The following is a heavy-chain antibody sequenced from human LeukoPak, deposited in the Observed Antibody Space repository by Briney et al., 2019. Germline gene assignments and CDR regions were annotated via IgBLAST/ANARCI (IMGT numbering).Heavy chain of an antibody. CDR3: VREYYDSSGYFHY. Sequence: SETLSLTCTVSGGSISSDYWSWIRQPPGKGPGWIGYIYYSGSTNYNPSLKSRLTISVDTSKDQFSLKLSSVTAADRAVYYCVREYYDSSGYFHYWGQGTLVTVSS. D-gene: IGHD3-22*01. J-gene: IGHJ4*02. CDR2: IYYSGST. CDR1: GGSISSDY. V-gene: IGHV4-59*01.